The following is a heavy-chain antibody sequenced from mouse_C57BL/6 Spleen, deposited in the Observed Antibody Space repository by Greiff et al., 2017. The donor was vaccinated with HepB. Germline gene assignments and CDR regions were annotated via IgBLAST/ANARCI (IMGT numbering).Heavy chain of an antibody. D-gene: IGHD1-1*02. CDR1: GYTFTDYN. J-gene: IGHJ2*01. V-gene: IGHV1-22*01. Sequence: EVKVVESGPELVKPGASVKMSCKASGYTFTDYNMHWVKQSHGKSLEWIGYINPNNGGTSYNQKFKGKATLTVNKSSSTAYMELRSLTSEDSAVYYCARGGLLWWNYWGQGTTLTVSS. CDR3: ARGGLLWWNY. CDR2: INPNNGGT.